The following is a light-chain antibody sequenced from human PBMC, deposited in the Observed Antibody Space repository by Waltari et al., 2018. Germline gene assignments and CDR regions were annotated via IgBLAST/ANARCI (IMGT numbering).Light chain of an antibody. CDR3: AAWDDSLTAWV. V-gene: IGLV1-44*01. CDR2: TNK. Sequence: QSVLTQPPSASGTPGQRVTISCSGSSSNIGRNIVNWYQQLPGTAPKLLIHTNKQRPAGVPDRVSGSKAGTSASLAISGLQSEDEADYHCAAWDDSLTAWVFGGGTKLTVL. J-gene: IGLJ3*02. CDR1: SSNIGRNI.